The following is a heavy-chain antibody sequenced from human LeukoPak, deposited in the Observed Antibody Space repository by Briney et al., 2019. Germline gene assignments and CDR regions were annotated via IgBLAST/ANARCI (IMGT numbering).Heavy chain of an antibody. Sequence: GGSLRLSCAASGFPFSNARMSWVRQAPGKGLEWVGRIKTRNEGGTSEYAAPVKGRFTISRDDSKNTVRLQMNSLKTEDTGVYYCTKPDLLWVGEDVWGPGTTVTVSS. J-gene: IGHJ6*02. V-gene: IGHV3-15*01. D-gene: IGHD2/OR15-2a*01. CDR2: IKTRNEGGTS. CDR1: GFPFSNAR. CDR3: TKPDLLWVGEDV.